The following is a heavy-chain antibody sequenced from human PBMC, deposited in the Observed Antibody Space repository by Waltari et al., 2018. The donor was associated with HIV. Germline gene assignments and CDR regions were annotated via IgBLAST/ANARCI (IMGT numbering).Heavy chain of an antibody. Sequence: EVQLVESGGGLAQPGRSLRLSCAASGFTFSDYAMNWVRQAPGKGLEWISYISSSSTNIKYADSVKGRFTISRDNTKSSLDLHMNNLRDEDTAVYYCARDTLNLYFGLDVWGQGTTVTVSS. J-gene: IGHJ6*02. CDR1: GFTFSDYA. CDR3: ARDTLNLYFGLDV. CDR2: ISSSSTNI. V-gene: IGHV3-48*02.